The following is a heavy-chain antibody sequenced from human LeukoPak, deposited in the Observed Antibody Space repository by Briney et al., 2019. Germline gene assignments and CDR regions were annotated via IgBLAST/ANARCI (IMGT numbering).Heavy chain of an antibody. J-gene: IGHJ4*02. D-gene: IGHD3-22*01. CDR1: GGTFSSYA. CDR2: IIPIFGTA. CDR3: ASSPSYYDSSGYNDY. Sequence: GASVKVSCKASGGTFSSYAISWVRQAPGQGLEWMGGIIPIFGTANYAQKFQGGVTITADESTSTAYMELSSLRSEDTAVYYCASSPSYYDSSGYNDYWGQGTLVTVSS. V-gene: IGHV1-69*01.